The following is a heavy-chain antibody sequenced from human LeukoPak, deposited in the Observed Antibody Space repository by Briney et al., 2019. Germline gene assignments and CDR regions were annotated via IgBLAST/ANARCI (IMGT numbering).Heavy chain of an antibody. CDR1: GGSFSGYY. CDR3: ASLLWFGELLNNDAFDI. V-gene: IGHV4-34*01. J-gene: IGHJ3*02. D-gene: IGHD3-10*01. CDR2: ITHSGGT. Sequence: SETLSLTCAVYGGSFSGYYWSWIRQPPGKGLEWIGEITHSGGTNYNPSLKSRVTISVDTSKNQFSLKLSSVTAADTAVYYCASLLWFGELLNNDAFDIWGQGTMVTVSS.